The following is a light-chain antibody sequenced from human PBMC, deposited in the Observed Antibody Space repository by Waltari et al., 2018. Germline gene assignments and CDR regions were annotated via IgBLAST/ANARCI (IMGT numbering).Light chain of an antibody. CDR1: QSVSKY. J-gene: IGKJ4*01. V-gene: IGKV1-39*01. CDR3: QQSYNTPLS. Sequence: DIQMTQSPSSLSASVGDRVTITCRASQSVSKYLNWYQQQPGKAPKLLIYTTSKLQRGVPSRFSGSGSGTGFTLTISSLQLEDLATYYCQQSYNTPLSFGGGTKVEIK. CDR2: TTS.